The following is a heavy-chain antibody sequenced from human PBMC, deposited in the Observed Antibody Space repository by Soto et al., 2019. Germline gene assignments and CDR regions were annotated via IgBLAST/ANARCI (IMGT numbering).Heavy chain of an antibody. CDR1: GFTFSRYA. CDR2: ISRDGSSK. V-gene: IGHV3-30-3*01. Sequence: GGSLRLSCAASGFTFSRYAMHWVRQAPGEGLEWVAVISRDGSSKYYGDSVKGRFTVSRGNSNNTLYLSMTSLRPDDTAVFYCARSRNGAVPDSINFWGQGTLVTVSS. J-gene: IGHJ4*02. D-gene: IGHD2-8*01. CDR3: ARSRNGAVPDSINF.